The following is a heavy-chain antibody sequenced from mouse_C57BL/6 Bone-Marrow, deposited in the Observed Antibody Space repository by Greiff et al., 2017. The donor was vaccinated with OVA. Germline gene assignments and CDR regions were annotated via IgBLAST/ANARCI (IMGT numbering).Heavy chain of an antibody. Sequence: QVQLQQPGAELVMPGASVKLSCKASGYTFTSYWMHWVKQRPGQGLAWIGEIDPSDSYTNYNQKFKGKSTLTVDKSSSTAYMQLSSLTSEDSAVYYCARDGYHFDYWGKGTTLTVSS. CDR1: GYTFTSYW. CDR2: IDPSDSYT. D-gene: IGHD2-3*01. V-gene: IGHV1-69*01. CDR3: ARDGYHFDY. J-gene: IGHJ2*01.